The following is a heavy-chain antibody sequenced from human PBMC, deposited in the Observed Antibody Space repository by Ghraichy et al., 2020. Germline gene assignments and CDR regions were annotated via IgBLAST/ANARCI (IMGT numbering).Heavy chain of an antibody. J-gene: IGHJ4*02. V-gene: IGHV4-61*01. CDR1: GGSVRSESYY. Sequence: SETLSLTCTVSGGSVRSESYYWSWIRQPPGKGLEWIGYIYYSGTTNYNPSLKSRVTISVDTSKNQFSLRLSSVTAADTAIYYCARVGVGSWELLDHWGQGTLVTVSS. D-gene: IGHD1-26*01. CDR2: IYYSGTT. CDR3: ARVGVGSWELLDH.